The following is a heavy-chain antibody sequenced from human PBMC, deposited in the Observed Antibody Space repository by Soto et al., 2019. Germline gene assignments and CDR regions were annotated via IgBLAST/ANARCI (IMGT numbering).Heavy chain of an antibody. V-gene: IGHV3-48*04. Sequence: GGSLRLSCAASGFTFSSYSMNWVRQAPGKGLEWVSCISSSSSTIYYADSVKGRFTISRDNAKNSLYLQMNSLRAEDTAVYYCARDLTGERHFDYWGQGTLVTVSS. CDR2: ISSSSSTI. CDR3: ARDLTGERHFDY. CDR1: GFTFSSYS. J-gene: IGHJ4*02. D-gene: IGHD7-27*01.